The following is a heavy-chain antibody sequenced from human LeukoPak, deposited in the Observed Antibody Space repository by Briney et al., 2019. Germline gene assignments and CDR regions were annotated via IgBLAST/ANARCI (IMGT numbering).Heavy chain of an antibody. J-gene: IGHJ4*02. V-gene: IGHV4-39*07. CDR1: GGSISSSSYY. Sequence: SETLSLTCTVSGGSISSSSYYWGWIRQPPGKGLEWIGSIYYSGSTYYNPSLKSRVTISVDTSKNQFSLKLSSVTAADTAVYYCARAVLPVAVQDYWGQGTLVTVSS. CDR2: IYYSGST. D-gene: IGHD2-15*01. CDR3: ARAVLPVAVQDY.